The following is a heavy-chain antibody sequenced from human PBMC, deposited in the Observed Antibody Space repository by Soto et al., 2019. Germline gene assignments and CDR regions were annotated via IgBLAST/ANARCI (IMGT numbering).Heavy chain of an antibody. CDR2: ISDSGST. CDR1: GFTFSTYA. V-gene: IGHV3-23*01. Sequence: EVQLLESGGGLVQPGGSLRLSCTASGFTFSTYAMSWVRQAPGKGLEWVSTISDSGSTYYSDAVKGRFTISSDNSKNTLDLEMNSLRAEDTAVYYCAKDKGGRYCSRTSCLYSFDYWGQGTLVTVSS. J-gene: IGHJ4*02. D-gene: IGHD2-2*01. CDR3: AKDKGGRYCSRTSCLYSFDY.